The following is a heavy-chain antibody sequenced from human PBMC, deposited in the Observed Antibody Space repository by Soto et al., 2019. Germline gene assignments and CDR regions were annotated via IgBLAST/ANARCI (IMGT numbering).Heavy chain of an antibody. CDR3: ARDLFETTVTNESYYYYGMGV. D-gene: IGHD4-4*01. CDR2: INPNSGGT. V-gene: IGHV1-2*02. Sequence: ASVKVSCKASGYTLTGYYMHWVRQAPGQGLEWMGWINPNSGGTNYAQKFQGRVTMTRDTSISTAYMELSRLRSDDTAVYYCARDLFETTVTNESYYYYGMGVWGQGTRVTVSS. CDR1: GYTLTGYY. J-gene: IGHJ6*02.